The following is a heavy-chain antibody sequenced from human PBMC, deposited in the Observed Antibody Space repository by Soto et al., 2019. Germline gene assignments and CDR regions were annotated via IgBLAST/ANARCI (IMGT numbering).Heavy chain of an antibody. J-gene: IGHJ3*02. Sequence: GGSLRLSCAASGFTFSSYSMNWVRQAPGKGLEWVSYISSSSSTIYYADSVKGRFTISRDNAKNSLYLQMNSLRAEDTAVYYCARDVTTVTTSYAFDIWGQGTMVT. CDR2: ISSSSSTI. CDR1: GFTFSSYS. CDR3: ARDVTTVTTSYAFDI. D-gene: IGHD4-17*01. V-gene: IGHV3-48*01.